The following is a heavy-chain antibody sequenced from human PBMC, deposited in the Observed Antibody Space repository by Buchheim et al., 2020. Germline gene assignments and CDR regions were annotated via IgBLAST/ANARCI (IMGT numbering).Heavy chain of an antibody. CDR3: ARGVRYCTNGVCYLDY. Sequence: VQLLESGGGLVQPGGSLRLSCAASGFTFSSYAMSWVRQAPGKGLEWVAVIWYDGSNKYYADSVKGRFTISRDNSKNTLYLQMNSLRAEDTAVYYCARGVRYCTNGVCYLDYWGQGTL. D-gene: IGHD2-8*01. V-gene: IGHV3-33*08. J-gene: IGHJ4*02. CDR2: IWYDGSNK. CDR1: GFTFSSYA.